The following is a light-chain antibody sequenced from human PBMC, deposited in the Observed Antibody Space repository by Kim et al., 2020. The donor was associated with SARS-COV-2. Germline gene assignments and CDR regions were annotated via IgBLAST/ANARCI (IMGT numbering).Light chain of an antibody. CDR3: QSVDTSGPWV. J-gene: IGLJ3*02. CDR2: KDS. V-gene: IGLV3-25*03. Sequence: SYELTQPPSVSVSPGQTARITCSGDALPKQYAYWYQQKSGQAPVVVISKDSERPSGIPERFSGSSSGTTVTLTISGVQAEDEADYYCQSVDTSGPWVFGG. CDR1: ALPKQY.